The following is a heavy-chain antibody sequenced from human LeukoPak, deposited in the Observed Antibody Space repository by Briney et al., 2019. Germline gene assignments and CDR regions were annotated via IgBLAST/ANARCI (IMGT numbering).Heavy chain of an antibody. CDR3: ARGGDYFLTDAFDI. J-gene: IGHJ3*02. Sequence: GGSLRLSCAASGFTVSSNYMSWVRQAPGKGLEWVSVIYSGGRTDYADSVKGRFTISRDNSKDTLYLQMNSLRADDTAVYYCARGGDYFLTDAFDIWGQGTMVTVSS. D-gene: IGHD4-17*01. CDR1: GFTVSSNY. V-gene: IGHV3-53*01. CDR2: IYSGGRT.